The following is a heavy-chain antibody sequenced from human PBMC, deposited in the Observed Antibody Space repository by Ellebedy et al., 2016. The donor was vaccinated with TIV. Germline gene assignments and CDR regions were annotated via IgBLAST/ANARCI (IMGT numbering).Heavy chain of an antibody. V-gene: IGHV3-21*01. D-gene: IGHD3-16*01. CDR1: GFTFSSYA. CDR3: ARGDTQGYDY. Sequence: PGGSLRPSCPPSGFTFSSYAMSWVRQAPGKGLEWVSSISYSSTYIFYTDSVKGRFTVSRDNAKKSLFLKMNSLRAEDKAVYYCARGDTQGYDYWGQGSLVTVSS. J-gene: IGHJ4*02. CDR2: ISYSSTYI.